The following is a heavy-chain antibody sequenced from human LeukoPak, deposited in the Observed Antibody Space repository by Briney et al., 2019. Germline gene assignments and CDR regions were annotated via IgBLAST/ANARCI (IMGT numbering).Heavy chain of an antibody. V-gene: IGHV1-18*01. CDR1: GYTSTSYG. CDR3: AREGRVVVTWGLGMGV. CDR2: ISAYNGNT. J-gene: IGHJ6*03. D-gene: IGHD3-22*01. Sequence: GASVKVSCKASGYTSTSYGISWVRQAPGQGLEWMGWISAYNGNTNYAQKLQGRVTMTTDTSTSTAYMELRSLRSDDTAVYYCAREGRVVVTWGLGMGVWGKGTTVTVSS.